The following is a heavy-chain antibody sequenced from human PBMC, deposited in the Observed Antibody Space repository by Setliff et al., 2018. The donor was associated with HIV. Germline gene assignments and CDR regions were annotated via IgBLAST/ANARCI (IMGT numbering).Heavy chain of an antibody. J-gene: IGHJ4*02. Sequence: SETLSLTCTVSGGSINKYYWSWIRQSAGRGLEWIGRIYSTGSINYNPSLKSRVTMSVDTAKNQFSLNLTSVTAADTAIYYCTKGRTYYDILTGRKTNDYWGQGTLVTVSS. V-gene: IGHV4-4*07. CDR3: TKGRTYYDILTGRKTNDY. CDR2: IYSTGSI. CDR1: GGSINKYY. D-gene: IGHD3-9*01.